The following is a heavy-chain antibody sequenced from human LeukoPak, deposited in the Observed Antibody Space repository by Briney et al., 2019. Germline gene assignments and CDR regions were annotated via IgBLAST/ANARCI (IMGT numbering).Heavy chain of an antibody. CDR1: GYTFTGHH. J-gene: IGHJ3*01. Sequence: ASVKVSCKASGYTFTGHHMHWVRQAPGQGLEWMGWINPKSGGPKFAQKFQGRVTMTRDTSISTAYMELSRLRPDDTAVYYCARVYDSSGYDAFDVWGQGTMVTVSS. CDR2: INPKSGGP. CDR3: ARVYDSSGYDAFDV. D-gene: IGHD3-22*01. V-gene: IGHV1-2*02.